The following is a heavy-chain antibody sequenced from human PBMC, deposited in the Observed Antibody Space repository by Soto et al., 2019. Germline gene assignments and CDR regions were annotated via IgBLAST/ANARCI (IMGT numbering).Heavy chain of an antibody. J-gene: IGHJ6*02. D-gene: IGHD3-3*01. CDR2: ISSSSSYT. CDR1: GFTFSDYY. V-gene: IGHV3-11*06. Sequence: QVQLVESGGGLVKPRGSLRLSCAASGFTFSDYYMSWIRQAPGKGLEWVSYISSSSSYTNYADSVKGRFTIYRDNAKNSLYLQMNSLRAEDTAVYYCAGDGRSGSYYYGVDVWGQGPTVTVSS. CDR3: AGDGRSGSYYYGVDV.